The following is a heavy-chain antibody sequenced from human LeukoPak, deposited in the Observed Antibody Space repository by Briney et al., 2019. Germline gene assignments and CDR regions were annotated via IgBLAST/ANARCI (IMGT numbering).Heavy chain of an antibody. CDR3: AKYCSGGSCYSGLDY. D-gene: IGHD2-15*01. V-gene: IGHV3-23*01. Sequence: PGGSLRLSCAASGFTFSSHAMSWVRQAPGKGLEWVSGISGSGGSTYYADSVKGRFTVSRDNSKNMLYLQMNSLRAEDTAVYYCAKYCSGGSCYSGLDYWGQGTLVTVSS. J-gene: IGHJ4*02. CDR2: ISGSGGST. CDR1: GFTFSSHA.